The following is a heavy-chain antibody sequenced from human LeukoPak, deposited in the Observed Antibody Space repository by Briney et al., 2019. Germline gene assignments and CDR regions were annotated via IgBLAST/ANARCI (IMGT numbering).Heavy chain of an antibody. CDR3: ARPGGH. CDR1: GFTFSSYA. J-gene: IGHJ1*01. V-gene: IGHV3-30*04. D-gene: IGHD3-16*01. CDR2: ISYDGSNK. Sequence: PGGSLRLSCAASGFTFSSYAMHWVRQAPGKGLEWVAVISYDGSNKYYADSVKGRFTISRDNSKNTLYLQMNSLRAEDTAVYYCARPGGHWGQGTLVTVSS.